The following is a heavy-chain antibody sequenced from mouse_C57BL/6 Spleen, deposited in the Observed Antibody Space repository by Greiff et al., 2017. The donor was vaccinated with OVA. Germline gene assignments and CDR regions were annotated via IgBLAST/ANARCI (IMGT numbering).Heavy chain of an antibody. CDR2: ISGGGGNT. D-gene: IGHD6-1*01. Sequence: EVMLVESGGGLVKPGGSLKLSCAASGFTFSSYTMSWVRQTPEKRLEWVATISGGGGNTYYPDSVKGRFTISRDNAKNTLYLQMSSLRSEDTALYYCARHGQGNFDYWGQGTTLTVSS. V-gene: IGHV5-9*01. CDR3: ARHGQGNFDY. J-gene: IGHJ2*01. CDR1: GFTFSSYT.